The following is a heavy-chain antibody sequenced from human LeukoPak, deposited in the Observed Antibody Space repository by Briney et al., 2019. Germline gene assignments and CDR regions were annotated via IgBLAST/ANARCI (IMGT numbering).Heavy chain of an antibody. D-gene: IGHD2-2*02. V-gene: IGHV3-21*01. CDR1: GFTFSSYS. Sequence: GGSLRLSCAASGFTFSSYSMNWVRQAPGKGLEWVSSIGSSSSYIYYADSVKGRFTISRNNAKNSLYLQMNSLRAEDTAVYYCARDVWGMDKRVVVPAAIYWFDPWGQGTLVTVSS. CDR3: ARDVWGMDKRVVVPAAIYWFDP. J-gene: IGHJ5*02. CDR2: IGSSSSYI.